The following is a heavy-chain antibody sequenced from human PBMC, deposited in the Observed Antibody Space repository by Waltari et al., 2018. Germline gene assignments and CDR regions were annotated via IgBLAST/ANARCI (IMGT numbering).Heavy chain of an antibody. J-gene: IGHJ3*01. CDR3: ATSPPLDFSSSSDVFHL. CDR2: ISYDGSNK. V-gene: IGHV3-30*03. CDR1: GFHFSSYG. Sequence: QVQLVESGGGVVQPGRSLRLSCAASGFHFSSYGLHWDRQAPGKGLEWVAVISYDGSNKYYADSVKGRFTISRDNSKNTLYLQMNSLRAEDTAVYYCATSPPLDFSSSSDVFHLWGQGTMVTVSS. D-gene: IGHD6-6*01.